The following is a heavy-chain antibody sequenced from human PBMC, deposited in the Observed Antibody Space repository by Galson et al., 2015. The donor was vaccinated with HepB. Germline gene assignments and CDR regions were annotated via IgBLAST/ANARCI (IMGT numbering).Heavy chain of an antibody. D-gene: IGHD2-15*01. Sequence: ETLSLTCIVSGGSISSRNYYYWGWIRQPPGKGLEWIGSISYSGSTYYNPSLKSRVTISVDTSKNQFSLNLSSVTATDTAMYYCARHGRPLYYYYYMDVWGKGTTVTVSS. V-gene: IGHV4-39*01. CDR2: ISYSGST. CDR3: ARHGRPLYYYYYMDV. CDR1: GGSISSRNYYY. J-gene: IGHJ6*03.